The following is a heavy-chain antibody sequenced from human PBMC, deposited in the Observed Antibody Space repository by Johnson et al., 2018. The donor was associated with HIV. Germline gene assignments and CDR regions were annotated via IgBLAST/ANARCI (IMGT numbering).Heavy chain of an antibody. CDR3: ESWHGDYGNAFDI. CDR2: IWYDGSNK. D-gene: IGHD4-17*01. J-gene: IGHJ3*02. CDR1: GFTFSSYG. V-gene: IGHV3-33*01. Sequence: QVQLVESGGGVVQPGRSLRRSCAASGFTFSSYGMHWVRQAPGKGLEWVAVIWYDGSNKYYADSVQGRVTISRDNSKNTLYLQMNSLRAEDTAVYYCESWHGDYGNAFDIWGQGTMVTVSS.